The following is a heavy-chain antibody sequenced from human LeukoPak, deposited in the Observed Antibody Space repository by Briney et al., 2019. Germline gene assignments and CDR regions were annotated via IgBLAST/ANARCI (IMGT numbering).Heavy chain of an antibody. Sequence: SETLSLTCTVSGGSISSGGYYWSWIRQPPGKGLEWIGYIYHSGSTYYNPSLKSRVTISVDRSKNQFSLKLSSVTAADTAVYYCARELTGDLVFDYWGQGTLVTVSS. V-gene: IGHV4-30-2*01. CDR3: ARELTGDLVFDY. CDR1: GGSISSGGYY. J-gene: IGHJ4*02. CDR2: IYHSGST. D-gene: IGHD7-27*01.